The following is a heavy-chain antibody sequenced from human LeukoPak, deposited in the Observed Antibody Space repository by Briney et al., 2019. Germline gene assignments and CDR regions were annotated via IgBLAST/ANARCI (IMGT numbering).Heavy chain of an antibody. J-gene: IGHJ5*02. V-gene: IGHV4-61*02. D-gene: IGHD3-22*01. CDR3: ARDSSGYYRATWFDP. CDR1: GGSISSGSYY. CDR2: IYTSGST. Sequence: SETLSLTCTVSGGSISSGSYYWSWIRQPAGKGLEWIGRIYTSGSTNYNPSLKSRVTISVDTSKNQFSLKLSSVTAADTAVYYCARDSSGYYRATWFDPWGQGTLVTVSS.